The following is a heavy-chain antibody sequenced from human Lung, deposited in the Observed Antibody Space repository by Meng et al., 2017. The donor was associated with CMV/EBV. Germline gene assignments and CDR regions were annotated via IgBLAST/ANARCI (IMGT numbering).Heavy chain of an antibody. CDR2: ISWDGGST. J-gene: IGHJ6*02. CDR1: GFTFDDYT. V-gene: IGHV3-43*01. Sequence: GGSXRLXXAASGFTFDDYTMHWVRQAPGKGLEWVSLISWDGGSTYYADSVKGRFTISRDNSKNSLYLQMNSLRTEDTALYYCAKDLAAAGQLYYYYGMDVXGQGTTVTVS. D-gene: IGHD6-13*01. CDR3: AKDLAAAGQLYYYYGMDV.